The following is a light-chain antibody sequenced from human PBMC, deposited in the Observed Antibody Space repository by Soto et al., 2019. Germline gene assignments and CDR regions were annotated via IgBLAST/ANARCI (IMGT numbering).Light chain of an antibody. J-gene: IGKJ2*01. CDR3: QQYNRYSDT. Sequence: DIQMTQSPSTLSASVGDRVTITCRASQSISSWLAWYQQKPGKAPKLLIYKASSLESGVPSRFSGSGSGTEFTLTISSLQPDDFATYYCQQYNRYSDTFGQGNKLEIK. CDR1: QSISSW. CDR2: KAS. V-gene: IGKV1-5*03.